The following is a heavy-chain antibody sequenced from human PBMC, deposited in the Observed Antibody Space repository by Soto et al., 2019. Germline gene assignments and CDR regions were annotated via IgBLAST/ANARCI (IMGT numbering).Heavy chain of an antibody. CDR1: GVPFSSSA. CDR3: ARGNALDI. CDR2: ILPIFGTA. D-gene: IGHD2-8*01. J-gene: IGHJ6*02. Sequence: PVKVSCKASGVPFSSSATSWLRQAPGQVLEWMGGILPIFGTANYAQKFQGRFTIIADQTTNTASLELTSLRSEDTAVYYCARGNALDIWGRGTTVTDSS. V-gene: IGHV1-69*13.